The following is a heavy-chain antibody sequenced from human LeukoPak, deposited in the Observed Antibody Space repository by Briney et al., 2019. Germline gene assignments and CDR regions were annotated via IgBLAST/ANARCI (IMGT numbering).Heavy chain of an antibody. J-gene: IGHJ4*02. V-gene: IGHV1-2*02. CDR3: AGYSDSPKEFDK. Sequence: ASVKVSCKASGNTFTGDFMQWVRHAPGQGLEWMGWINVNSGGTHYAQKFQGRVSMTSDTSIATAYMELSGLRSDDTAVYYCAGYSDSPKEFDKWGQGTLVSVSS. D-gene: IGHD1-26*01. CDR1: GNTFTGDF. CDR2: INVNSGGT.